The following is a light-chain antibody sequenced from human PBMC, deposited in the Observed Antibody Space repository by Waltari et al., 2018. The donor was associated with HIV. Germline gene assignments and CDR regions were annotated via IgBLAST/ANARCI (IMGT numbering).Light chain of an antibody. J-gene: IGKJ4*01. CDR2: WAS. V-gene: IGKV4-1*01. CDR3: QQYYSTPPT. CDR1: LSVFDSSNSKNF. Sequence: DIVMTQSPDVLPVSLGERAPITCNCSLSVFDSSNSKNFLAWYHQKVGQPPRLLIHWASTRESGVPDRFSGGGSGTQFSLTISSLLAEDVGIYYCQQYYSTPPTFGGGTVVDVK.